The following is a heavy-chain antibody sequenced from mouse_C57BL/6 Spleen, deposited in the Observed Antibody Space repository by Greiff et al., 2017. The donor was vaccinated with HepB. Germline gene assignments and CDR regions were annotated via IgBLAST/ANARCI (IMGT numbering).Heavy chain of an antibody. D-gene: IGHD1-1*01. CDR3: ARPGLFYYGSPLDY. CDR2: ISSGSSTI. CDR1: GFTFSDYG. V-gene: IGHV5-17*01. J-gene: IGHJ2*01. Sequence: EVKLVESGGGLVKPGGSLKLSCAASGFTFSDYGMHWVRQAPEKGLEWVAYISSGSSTIYYADTVKGRFTISRDNAKNTLCLQMTRLRSEDTAMYYCARPGLFYYGSPLDYWGQGTTLTVSS.